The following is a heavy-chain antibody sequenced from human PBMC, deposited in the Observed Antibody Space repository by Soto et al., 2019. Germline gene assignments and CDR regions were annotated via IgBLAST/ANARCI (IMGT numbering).Heavy chain of an antibody. J-gene: IGHJ6*02. CDR3: ARGSRSSLFRYYYGMDV. V-gene: IGHV1-69*01. CDR2: IIPIFGTA. D-gene: IGHD3-10*01. Sequence: QVQLVQSGAEVKKPGSSVKVSCKASGGTFSSYAISWVRQAPGQGLEWMGGIIPIFGTANYAQKVHGRVTITADESTSAAYMELSSLRSDDTAVYYCARGSRSSLFRYYYGMDVWGQGTTVTVSS. CDR1: GGTFSSYA.